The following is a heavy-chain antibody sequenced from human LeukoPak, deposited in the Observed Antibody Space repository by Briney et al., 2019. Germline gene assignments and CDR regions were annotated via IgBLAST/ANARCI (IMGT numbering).Heavy chain of an antibody. CDR3: ASLYCSSTSCRDAFDI. D-gene: IGHD2-2*01. CDR2: MNPNSGNT. J-gene: IGHJ3*02. CDR1: GYTFTSYD. Sequence: ASVKVSCKASGYTFTSYDINWVRQATGQGLEWMGWMNPNSGNTGYAQKFQGRATMTRNTSISTAYMELSSLRSEDTAVYYCASLYCSSTSCRDAFDIWGQGTMVTVSA. V-gene: IGHV1-8*01.